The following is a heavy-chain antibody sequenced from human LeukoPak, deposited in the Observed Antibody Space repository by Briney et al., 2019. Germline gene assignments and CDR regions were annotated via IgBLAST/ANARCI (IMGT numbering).Heavy chain of an antibody. Sequence: ASVKVSCKASGYTFTGYYMHWVRQAPGQGLEWMGWINPNSGGTNYAQKFQGSVTMTRDTSISTAYMELSRLRSDDTAVYYCAREASATVTVRPTGWFDPWGQGTLVTVSS. CDR1: GYTFTGYY. V-gene: IGHV1-2*02. CDR3: AREASATVTVRPTGWFDP. CDR2: INPNSGGT. J-gene: IGHJ5*02. D-gene: IGHD4-11*01.